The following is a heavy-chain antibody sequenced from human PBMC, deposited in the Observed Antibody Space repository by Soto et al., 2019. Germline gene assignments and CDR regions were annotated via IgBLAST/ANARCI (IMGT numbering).Heavy chain of an antibody. CDR1: GFSLSTNGMC. Sequence: GPTLVNPTQTLTLTCTFSGFSLSTNGMCVSWIRQPPGKALEWLARIDWDDDKFYSTSLRTRLTISKDTPKNQVVLTMTNVDPVDTATYYCARGKGSWDVWGQGTTVTVSS. V-gene: IGHV2-70*17. CDR2: IDWDDDK. D-gene: IGHD2-15*01. CDR3: ARGKGSWDV. J-gene: IGHJ6*02.